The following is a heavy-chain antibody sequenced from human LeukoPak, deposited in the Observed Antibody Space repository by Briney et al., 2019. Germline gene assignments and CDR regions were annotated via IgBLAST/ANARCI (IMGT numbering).Heavy chain of an antibody. CDR1: GFTFSSYA. CDR2: IGAGGTFT. J-gene: IGHJ4*02. Sequence: GGSLRLSCAASGFTFSSYAMNWVRQAPGKGLEWVSGIGAGGTFTYYADSVKGRYTIFRENSKNTLYLQMNSLRAEDTAVYYCAKEPRHCGGDCFSLLDCWGQGTLVTVSS. CDR3: AKEPRHCGGDCFSLLDC. V-gene: IGHV3-23*01. D-gene: IGHD2-21*02.